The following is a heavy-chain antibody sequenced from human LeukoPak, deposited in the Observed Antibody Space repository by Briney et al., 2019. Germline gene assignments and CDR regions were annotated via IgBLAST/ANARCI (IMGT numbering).Heavy chain of an antibody. Sequence: ASVKVSCKASGYTFTTSDINWVRQAPGQGLEWMGWVNPNSGNTGYAQKFQGRVTMTRNTSISTAYMGLSSLRSEDTAIYYCARGAGEWLATYYMDVWGKGTTVIVSS. CDR2: VNPNSGNT. CDR3: ARGAGEWLATYYMDV. V-gene: IGHV1-8*01. CDR1: GYTFTTSD. D-gene: IGHD3-3*01. J-gene: IGHJ6*03.